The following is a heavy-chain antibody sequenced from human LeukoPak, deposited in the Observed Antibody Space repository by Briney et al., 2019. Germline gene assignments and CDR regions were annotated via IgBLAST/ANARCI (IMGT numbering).Heavy chain of an antibody. V-gene: IGHV4-30-2*01. CDR3: ARDPSSSWYSDY. CDR2: IYHSGST. J-gene: IGHJ4*02. CDR1: GGSISSGGYY. Sequence: SQTLSLTCTVSGGSISSGGYYWSWIRQPPGKGLEWIGYIYHSGSTYYNPSLKSRVTISVDRSKNQFSLKLSSVTAADTAVYYCARDPSSSWYSDYWGQGTLVTVSS. D-gene: IGHD6-13*01.